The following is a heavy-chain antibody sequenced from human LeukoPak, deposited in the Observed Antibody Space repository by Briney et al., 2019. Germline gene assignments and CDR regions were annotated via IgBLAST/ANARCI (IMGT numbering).Heavy chain of an antibody. CDR1: GFTFSNYP. J-gene: IGHJ4*02. CDR3: ARSIAAAGHGD. V-gene: IGHV3-30-3*01. D-gene: IGHD6-13*01. Sequence: GGSLRLSCAASGFTFSNYPMHWVRQAPGKGLEWVAVISYDGNDEYYADSVQGRFTISRDNSKNTLSLQMNSLRPDDTAMYYCARSIAAAGHGDWGQGTLVTVSS. CDR2: ISYDGNDE.